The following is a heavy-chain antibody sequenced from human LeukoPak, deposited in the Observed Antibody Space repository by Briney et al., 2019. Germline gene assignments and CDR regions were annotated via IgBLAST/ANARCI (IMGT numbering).Heavy chain of an antibody. CDR1: GGSISSYY. Sequence: SETLSLTCTVSGGSISSYYWSWIRQPPGKGLEWIAYIYYSGSTNYNPSLKSRVTISVDTSKNQFSLKLSSVTAADTAVYYCARDSSSSRAFDIWGQGTMVTVSS. D-gene: IGHD6-6*01. V-gene: IGHV4-59*01. J-gene: IGHJ3*02. CDR2: IYYSGST. CDR3: ARDSSSSRAFDI.